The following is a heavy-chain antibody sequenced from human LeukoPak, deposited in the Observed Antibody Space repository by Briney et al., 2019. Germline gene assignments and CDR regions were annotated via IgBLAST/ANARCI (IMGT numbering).Heavy chain of an antibody. CDR1: GGTFSSYA. V-gene: IGHV1-69*04. CDR3: ARDCSSTSCWVY. Sequence: ASVKVSCKASGGTFSSYAISWVRQAPGQGLEWMGRIIPILGIANYAQKFQGRVTMTTDTSTSTAYMELRSLRSDATAVYYCARDCSSTSCWVYWGQGTLVTVSS. J-gene: IGHJ4*02. D-gene: IGHD2-2*01. CDR2: IIPILGIA.